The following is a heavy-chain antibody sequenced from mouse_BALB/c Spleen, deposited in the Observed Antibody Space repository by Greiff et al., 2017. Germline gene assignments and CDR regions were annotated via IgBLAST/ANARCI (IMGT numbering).Heavy chain of an antibody. CDR2: ISSGGSYT. CDR1: GFTFSSYA. D-gene: IGHD2-10*02. Sequence: VQLKESGGGLVKPGGSLKLSCAASGFTFSSYAMSWVRQSPEKRLEWVAEISSGGSYTYYPDTVTGRFTISRDNAKNTLYLEMSSLRSEDTAMYYCAVWSPWDYWGQGTSVTVSS. J-gene: IGHJ4*01. CDR3: AVWSPWDY. V-gene: IGHV5-9-4*01.